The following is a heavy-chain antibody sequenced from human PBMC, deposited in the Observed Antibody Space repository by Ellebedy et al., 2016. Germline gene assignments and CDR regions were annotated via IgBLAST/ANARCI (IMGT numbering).Heavy chain of an antibody. CDR1: GFTFDDYA. V-gene: IGHV3-9*01. CDR3: AKDRYGSYGLFDY. D-gene: IGHD5-18*01. CDR2: IRWNSGSI. J-gene: IGHJ4*02. Sequence: SLKISCAASGFTFDDYAMHWVRQAPGKGLEWVSGIRWNSGSIGYADSVKGRFTISRDNAKNSLYLQMNSLRAEDTSLYYCAKDRYGSYGLFDYWGQGTLVTVSS.